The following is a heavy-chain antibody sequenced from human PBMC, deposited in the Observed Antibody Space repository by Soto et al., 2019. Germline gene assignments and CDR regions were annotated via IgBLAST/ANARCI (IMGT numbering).Heavy chain of an antibody. J-gene: IGHJ6*02. D-gene: IGHD2-15*01. CDR3: TRPFDCSGDACYSGWYYYYGMDV. Sequence: EVQLVESGGGSVQPGGSLKLSCAASGITFSGSAMHWVRQASGKGLEWVGRIGIKANNYATAYAASVKGRFIISRDDSKNTAHLQMNSLKTEDTAVYYCTRPFDCSGDACYSGWYYYYGMDVWGQGTTVTVSS. CDR2: IGIKANNYAT. V-gene: IGHV3-73*01. CDR1: GITFSGSA.